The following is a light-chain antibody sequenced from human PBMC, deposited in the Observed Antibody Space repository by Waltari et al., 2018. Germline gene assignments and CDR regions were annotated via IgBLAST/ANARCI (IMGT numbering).Light chain of an antibody. J-gene: IGLJ2*01. CDR1: RSNIGPNT. Sequence: QPVLTQPPSAPGTPGQRVTIPCSGSRSNIGPNTVNCYQQIPAAPPKLLIYTINGRPSGVPDRFAGSRSGTSASLAISGLQSEDEADYYCAAWDDSLNGLVFGGGTKLTVL. CDR2: TIN. V-gene: IGLV1-44*01. CDR3: AAWDDSLNGLV.